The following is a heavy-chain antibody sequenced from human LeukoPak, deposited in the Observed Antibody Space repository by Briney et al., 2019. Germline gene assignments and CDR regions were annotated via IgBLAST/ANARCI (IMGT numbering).Heavy chain of an antibody. J-gene: IGHJ4*02. CDR3: AKELWSWSFDY. D-gene: IGHD2-8*02. CDR1: GSTSSSYV. V-gene: IGHV3-23*01. Sequence: GGSLRLSCAASGSTSSSYVMSWVRQAPGKGLEWVSGISASGGSTYYADSVKGRFTISRDNSKNTLYLQMNTLRAEDTAVYYCAKELWSWSFDYWGQGTLVTVSS. CDR2: ISASGGST.